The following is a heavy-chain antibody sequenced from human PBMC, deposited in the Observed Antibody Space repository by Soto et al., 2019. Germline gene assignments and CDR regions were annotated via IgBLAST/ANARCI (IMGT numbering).Heavy chain of an antibody. V-gene: IGHV4-34*01. CDR1: GGSFSDYY. Sequence: QVQLQQWGAGLLKPSETLSLTCAVYGGSFSDYYWSWIRQPPGKGLEWIGAVNHSGSSNCNPSLTSRVTISVDTSKNQFSLKMSSVTAADTAVYYCAREGRYFDLWGRGTLVTVSS. J-gene: IGHJ2*01. CDR2: VNHSGSS. CDR3: AREGRYFDL.